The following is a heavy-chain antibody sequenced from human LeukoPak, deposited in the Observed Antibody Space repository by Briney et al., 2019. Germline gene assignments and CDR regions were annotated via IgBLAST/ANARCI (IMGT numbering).Heavy chain of an antibody. CDR3: ARHNYVYDSSGYYPEYFDY. V-gene: IGHV4-39*01. CDR2: IYYSGST. CDR1: GGSISSSSYY. Sequence: SETLSLTCTVSGGSISSSSYYWAWIRQPPGKGLGWIGRIYYSGSTYYNPSLKSRVTISVDTSKNQFSLKLSSVTAADTAVYYCARHNYVYDSSGYYPEYFDYWGQGTLVTVSS. D-gene: IGHD3-22*01. J-gene: IGHJ4*02.